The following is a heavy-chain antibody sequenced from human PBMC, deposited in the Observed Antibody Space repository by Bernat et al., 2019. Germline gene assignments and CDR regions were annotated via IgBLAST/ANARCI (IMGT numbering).Heavy chain of an antibody. CDR2: INHSGST. Sequence: QVQLQQWGAGLLKPSETLSLTCAVYGGSFSGYYWSWIRQPPGKGMEWIGEINHSGSTNYNPSRKSRVTISVDTSKNQGSRKRSCGTAEDTAVYYCARGQRVRAAFDIWGQGTMVTVSS. CDR1: GGSFSGYY. CDR3: ARGQRVRAAFDI. J-gene: IGHJ3*02. V-gene: IGHV4-34*01.